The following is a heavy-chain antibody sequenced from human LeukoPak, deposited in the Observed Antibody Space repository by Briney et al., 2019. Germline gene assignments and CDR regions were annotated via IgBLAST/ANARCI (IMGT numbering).Heavy chain of an antibody. CDR3: ARGPKRFLEWLFGYYYGMDV. D-gene: IGHD3-3*01. CDR1: GDSTSSDRYY. J-gene: IGHJ6*02. CDR2: IYYSGST. Sequence: SETLSLTCTVSGDSTSSDRYYGGWVRQPPGKGLEWIGNIYYSGSTYYNPSLKSRVTISVDTSKNQFSLKLSSVTAADTAVYYCARGPKRFLEWLFGYYYGMDVWGQGTTVTVSS. V-gene: IGHV4-39*07.